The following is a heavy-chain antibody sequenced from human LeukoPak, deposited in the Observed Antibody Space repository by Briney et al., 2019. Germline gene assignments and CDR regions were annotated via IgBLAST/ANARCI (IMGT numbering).Heavy chain of an antibody. V-gene: IGHV3-48*03. Sequence: GGSLRLSCAASGFTFSSYEMNWVRQAPGKGLEWVSYISSSGSTIYYADSVKGRFTISRDNAKNSLYLQMNSLRAEDTAVYYCARAENGPPHYDSSGYVRYWGQGTLVTVSS. CDR2: ISSSGSTI. J-gene: IGHJ4*02. CDR1: GFTFSSYE. CDR3: ARAENGPPHYDSSGYVRY. D-gene: IGHD3-22*01.